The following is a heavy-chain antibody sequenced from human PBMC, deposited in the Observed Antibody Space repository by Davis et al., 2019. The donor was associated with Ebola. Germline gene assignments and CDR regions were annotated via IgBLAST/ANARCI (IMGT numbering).Heavy chain of an antibody. V-gene: IGHV4-59*01. D-gene: IGHD7-27*01. CDR1: GGSISSYY. Sequence: SETLSLTCTVSGGSISSYYWSWIRQPPGKGLEWIGHVYYSGTTNYNPSLKSRVTISVDTSKNQFSLKLSSVTAADTAVYYCATTTNWAPFFYGMDVWGKGTTVTVSS. CDR3: ATTTNWAPFFYGMDV. J-gene: IGHJ6*04. CDR2: VYYSGTT.